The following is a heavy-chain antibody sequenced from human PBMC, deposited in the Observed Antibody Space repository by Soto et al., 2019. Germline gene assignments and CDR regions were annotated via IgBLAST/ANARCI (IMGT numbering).Heavy chain of an antibody. CDR3: ARDHIGDPPVYYYYGMDV. V-gene: IGHV3-11*01. CDR1: GFTFSHYY. D-gene: IGHD2-21*01. Sequence: QVQLVESGGGLVKPGGSLRLSCAASGFTFSHYYMSWIRQAPGQGLEWISYISDSGSIIYYADSVKGRFTISRDNAKNSRFLQMNSLRAEDTAVYYCARDHIGDPPVYYYYGMDVWGHGTTVTVSS. J-gene: IGHJ6*02. CDR2: ISDSGSII.